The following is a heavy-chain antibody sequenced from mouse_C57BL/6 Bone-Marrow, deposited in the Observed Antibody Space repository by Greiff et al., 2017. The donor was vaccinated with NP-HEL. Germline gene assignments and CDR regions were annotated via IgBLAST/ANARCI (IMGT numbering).Heavy chain of an antibody. Sequence: QVQLQQPGAALVKPGASVKLSCKASGYTFTSYWITWVKQRPGQGLEWIGDIYPGSGSTNYNEKFKSKATLTVDTSSSTAYMQLSSLTSEDSAVYYCARDYYGRSYDWYFDVWGTGTTVTVSS. V-gene: IGHV1-55*01. D-gene: IGHD1-1*01. CDR3: ARDYYGRSYDWYFDV. CDR1: GYTFTSYW. CDR2: IYPGSGST. J-gene: IGHJ1*03.